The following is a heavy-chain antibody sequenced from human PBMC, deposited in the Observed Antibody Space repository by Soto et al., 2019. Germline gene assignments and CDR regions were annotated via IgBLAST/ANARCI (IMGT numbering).Heavy chain of an antibody. CDR1: GFTFSSYA. CDR2: ISDSGGST. J-gene: IGHJ4*02. CDR3: AKDLTSTSRTPEL. Sequence: EVQLLESGGGLVQPGGSLRLSCGASGFTFSSYAMSWVRQAPGKGLEWVSAISDSGGSTYYADSMKGRFTISRDNSKHTLYLQMNSLRAEDTAIYYCAKDLTSTSRTPELWGQGTLVTVSS. V-gene: IGHV3-23*01. D-gene: IGHD2-2*01.